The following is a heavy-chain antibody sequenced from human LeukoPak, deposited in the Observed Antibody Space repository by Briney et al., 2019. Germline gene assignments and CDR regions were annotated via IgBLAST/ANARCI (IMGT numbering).Heavy chain of an antibody. V-gene: IGHV3-30-3*02. CDR2: ISYDGSNK. CDR3: ANEIRPNDY. Sequence: PGGSLRLSCAASGFTFSSYAMHWVRQAPGKGLEWVAVISYDGSNKYYADSVKGRFTISRENSKSTLYLQMNSLRADDTAVYYCANEIRPNDYWGQGTLVTVSS. CDR1: GFTFSSYA. D-gene: IGHD4-17*01. J-gene: IGHJ4*02.